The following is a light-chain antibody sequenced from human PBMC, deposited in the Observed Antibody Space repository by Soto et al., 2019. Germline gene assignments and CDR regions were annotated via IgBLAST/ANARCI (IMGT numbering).Light chain of an antibody. J-gene: IGLJ1*01. CDR3: SSYTSRSTPYYV. CDR2: GVS. CDR1: SSDVGGYNY. V-gene: IGLV2-14*01. Sequence: QSALTQPASVSGSPGQSITISCTGTSSDVGGYNYVSWYQHHPGKAPKVMIYGVSIRPSGVSNRFSGSKSGSTASLTISGLQPEDEADYYCSSYTSRSTPYYVFGTGTKLTVL.